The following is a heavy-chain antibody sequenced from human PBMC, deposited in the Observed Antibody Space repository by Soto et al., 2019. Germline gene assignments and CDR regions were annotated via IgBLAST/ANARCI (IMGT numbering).Heavy chain of an antibody. CDR3: ARNAVAHDAFDI. CDR2: ISSSSSDI. Sequence: GGSLRLSCAASGFTFSSYSMNWVRQAPGKGLEWVSSISSSSSDIYYADSVKGRFTISRDNAKNSLYLQMNSLRAEDTAAYYCARNAVAHDAFDIWGQGTMVTVSS. D-gene: IGHD2-15*01. V-gene: IGHV3-21*01. CDR1: GFTFSSYS. J-gene: IGHJ3*02.